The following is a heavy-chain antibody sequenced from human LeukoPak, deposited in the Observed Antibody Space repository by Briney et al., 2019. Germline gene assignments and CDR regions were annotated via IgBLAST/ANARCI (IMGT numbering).Heavy chain of an antibody. V-gene: IGHV3-33*08. J-gene: IGHJ4*02. Sequence: GGSLRLSCAASGFTFSSYGMHWVRQAPGKGLEWVAVIWYDGSNKYYADSVKGRFTISRDNSKNTLYLQMNSLRAEDTAVYYCAGTPPQWLVQYYFDYWGQGTLVTVSS. CDR2: IWYDGSNK. CDR1: GFTFSSYG. D-gene: IGHD6-19*01. CDR3: AGTPPQWLVQYYFDY.